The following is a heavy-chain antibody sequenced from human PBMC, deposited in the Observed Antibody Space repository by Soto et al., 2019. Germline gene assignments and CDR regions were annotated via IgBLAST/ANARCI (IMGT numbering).Heavy chain of an antibody. CDR1: GFTFSSYA. CDR3: AKNRAVAGNSHRGVDY. J-gene: IGHJ4*02. Sequence: PGGSLRLSCAASGFTFSSYAMSWVRQAPGEGLEWVSAISGSGGSTYYADSVKGRFTISRDNSKNTLYLQMNSLRAEDTAVYYCAKNRAVAGNSHRGVDYWGQGTLVTVSS. D-gene: IGHD6-19*01. V-gene: IGHV3-23*01. CDR2: ISGSGGST.